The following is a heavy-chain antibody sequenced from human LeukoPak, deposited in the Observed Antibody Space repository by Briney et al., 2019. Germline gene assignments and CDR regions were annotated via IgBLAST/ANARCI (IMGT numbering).Heavy chain of an antibody. Sequence: SGPTPVNPTQTLTLTCTFSEFSLSTSGMRVSWIRQPPGKALEWLARIDWDDDKFYSTSLKTRLTISKDTSKNQVVLTMTNMDPVDTATYYCARSRLPNYYDSSADIPFDYWGQGTLVTVSS. CDR1: EFSLSTSGMR. J-gene: IGHJ4*02. CDR3: ARSRLPNYYDSSADIPFDY. CDR2: IDWDDDK. V-gene: IGHV2-70*04. D-gene: IGHD3-22*01.